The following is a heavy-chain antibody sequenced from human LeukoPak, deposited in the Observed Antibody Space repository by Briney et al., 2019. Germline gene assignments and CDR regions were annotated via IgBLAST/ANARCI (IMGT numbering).Heavy chain of an antibody. CDR1: GFTVSGYT. J-gene: IGHJ6*02. CDR2: IKQDGTVQ. Sequence: SGGSLRLSCAASGFTVSGYTMNWVRQAPGKGLQWLANIKQDGTVQHYVDSVKGRFTISRDNAKNSLFLQMNSLRAEDTALYYCARDYTATGAMDVWGQGTTVTVS. CDR3: ARDYTATGAMDV. D-gene: IGHD2-21*02. V-gene: IGHV3-7*01.